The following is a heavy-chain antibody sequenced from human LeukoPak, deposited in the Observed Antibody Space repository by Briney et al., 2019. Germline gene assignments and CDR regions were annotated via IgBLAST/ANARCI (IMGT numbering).Heavy chain of an antibody. V-gene: IGHV1-18*01. J-gene: IGHJ4*02. CDR3: ARDQRVGATVY. CDR1: GYTFTSYD. Sequence: ASVKVSCKASGYTFTSYDINWVRQATGQGLEWMGWMNPNSGNTNYAQKLQGRVTMTTDTSTSTAYMELRSLRSDDTAVYYCARDQRVGATVYWGQGTLVTVSS. D-gene: IGHD1-26*01. CDR2: MNPNSGNT.